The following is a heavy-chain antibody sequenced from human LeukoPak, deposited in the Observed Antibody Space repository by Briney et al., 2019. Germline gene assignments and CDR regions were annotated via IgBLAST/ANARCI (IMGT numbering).Heavy chain of an antibody. D-gene: IGHD6-19*01. CDR1: GFTFGSYA. CDR3: AKEPRYSSSNYYYYYMDL. V-gene: IGHV3-23*01. Sequence: GGSLSLSCAASGFTFGSYAITWVRQAPGKGLEWVSGISGSGDSTYYADSVKGRFTISRDNSKKTLYLQKNSLRAEDTAVYYCAKEPRYSSSNYYYYYMDLWGEGATVTVPS. CDR2: ISGSGDST. J-gene: IGHJ6*03.